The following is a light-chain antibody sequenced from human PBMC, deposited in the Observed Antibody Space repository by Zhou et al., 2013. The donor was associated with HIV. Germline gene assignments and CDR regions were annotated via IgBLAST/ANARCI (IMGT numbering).Light chain of an antibody. CDR1: QSISSH. CDR3: QQSYTTPRT. CDR2: KAS. V-gene: IGKV1-39*01. J-gene: IGKJ3*01. Sequence: DIQMTQSPSSLSASVGDRVTITCRASQSISSHLNWYQQKPGKAPKLLIYKASSLESGVPSRFSGSGSGTDFTLTISSLQPDDFATYYCQQSYTTPRTFGPGTTVDV.